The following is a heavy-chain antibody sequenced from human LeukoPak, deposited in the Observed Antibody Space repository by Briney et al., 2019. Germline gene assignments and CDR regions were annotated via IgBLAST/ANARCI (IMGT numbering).Heavy chain of an antibody. CDR2: ISYSGST. Sequence: PSETLSLTCTVSGGSVSSSSCFWGWIRQPPGKGLAWIGSISYSGSTYYNPSLKSRVTMPVDTSKNQFSLRLNSVAAADTAVYYCAKAPFSRGYSYGFNAFDMWAQGTLVTVSS. CDR1: GGSVSSSSCF. CDR3: AKAPFSRGYSYGFNAFDM. J-gene: IGHJ3*02. V-gene: IGHV4-39*01. D-gene: IGHD5-18*01.